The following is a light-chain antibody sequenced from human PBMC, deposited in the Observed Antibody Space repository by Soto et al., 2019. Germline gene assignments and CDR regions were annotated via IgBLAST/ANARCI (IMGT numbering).Light chain of an antibody. CDR1: QVISSY. CDR3: QQLNTYPLFT. CDR2: AAS. J-gene: IGKJ3*01. V-gene: IGKV1-9*01. Sequence: DIQLTQSPSFLSASVGDRVTITCRASQVISSYLAWYQQKPGKAPKLLIYAASTLQSGVPSRFSVSGSGTEFTLTISSLQPEDFATYYCQQLNTYPLFTFGPGTKVDIK.